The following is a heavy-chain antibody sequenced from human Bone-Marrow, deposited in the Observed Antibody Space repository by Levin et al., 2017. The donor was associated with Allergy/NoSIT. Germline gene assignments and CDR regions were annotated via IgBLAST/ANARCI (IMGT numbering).Heavy chain of an antibody. CDR3: AKYCSGVSCYSGLDY. D-gene: IGHD2-15*01. J-gene: IGHJ4*02. CDR1: GFTFSTYY. V-gene: IGHV3-23*01. Sequence: GESLKISCAASGFTFSTYYMSWVRQAPGKGLEWVSTITGNGGSTYYADSVKGRFTISRDNSKNTLYLQMNSLRAEDTAVYYCAKYCSGVSCYSGLDYWGQGTLVPVSS. CDR2: ITGNGGST.